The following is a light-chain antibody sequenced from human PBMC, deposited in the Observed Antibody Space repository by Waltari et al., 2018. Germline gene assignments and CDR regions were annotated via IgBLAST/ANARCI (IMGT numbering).Light chain of an antibody. V-gene: IGLV10-54*02. CDR2: TNN. CDR1: SNNVGYQG. J-gene: IGLJ2*01. Sequence: QPGLTQSPSLSKALGQTATLTCAGNSNNVGYQGTTWLQQRQGHPPKLLLYTNNYRPSGSSDRFSASTSGNTAFLIITGLQPEDGADYYCSAFDSSLVEVVFGGGTKLTVL. CDR3: SAFDSSLVEVV.